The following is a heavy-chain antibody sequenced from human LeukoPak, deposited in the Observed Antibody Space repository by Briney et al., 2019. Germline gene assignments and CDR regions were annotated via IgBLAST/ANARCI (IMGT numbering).Heavy chain of an antibody. J-gene: IGHJ4*02. D-gene: IGHD1-1*01. CDR1: GFTFSIYS. CDR3: ARSVEGHFDY. CDR2: MTSDTKTI. Sequence: GGSLRLSCAASGFTFSIYSMNWIRQAPGKGLEWISYMTSDTKTIHHADSVKGRFIISRDNTRKSLFLQMNRLRAEDTVVYYCARSVEGHFDYWGQGTVVTVSS. V-gene: IGHV3-48*04.